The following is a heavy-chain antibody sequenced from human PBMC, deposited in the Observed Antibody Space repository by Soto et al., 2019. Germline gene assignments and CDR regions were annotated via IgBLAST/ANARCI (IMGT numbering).Heavy chain of an antibody. CDR2: ISWNSRSI. CDR1: GFIFDDYA. D-gene: IGHD3-10*01. Sequence: GGSLRLSCAASGFIFDDYAMHWVRQAPGKGLEWVSSISWNSRSIGYADSVKGRFTISRDNAKNSLYLQMNSLRAEDTALYYCAKDKGYYGSGGNWHFDYWGQGTLVTVSS. V-gene: IGHV3-9*01. CDR3: AKDKGYYGSGGNWHFDY. J-gene: IGHJ4*02.